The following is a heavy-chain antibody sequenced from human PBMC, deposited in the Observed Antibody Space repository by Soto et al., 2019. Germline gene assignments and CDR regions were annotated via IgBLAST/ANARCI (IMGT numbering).Heavy chain of an antibody. CDR2: ISSSSSYI. CDR1: GFTFSSYS. D-gene: IGHD6-19*01. Sequence: GGSLRLSCAASGFTFSSYSMNWVRQAPGKGLEWVSSISSSSSYIYYADSVKGRFTISRDNAKNSLYLQMNSLRAEDTAVYYCARDLTYSSGWSRVWGMDVWGQGTTVTVSS. J-gene: IGHJ6*02. CDR3: ARDLTYSSGWSRVWGMDV. V-gene: IGHV3-21*01.